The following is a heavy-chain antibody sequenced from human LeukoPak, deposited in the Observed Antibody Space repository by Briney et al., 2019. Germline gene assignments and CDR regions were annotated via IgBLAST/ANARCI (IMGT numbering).Heavy chain of an antibody. CDR2: INPDGSRE. CDR3: AAWSNAAWYGGNY. Sequence: GRSLRLSCAASGLTFSSYGMNWVRQAPGKGLEWVANINPDGSRERSVDSVKGRITISRDNAKNAPYLQMSSLRAEDTAVYYCAAWSNAAWYGGNYWGQGTLVTVSS. D-gene: IGHD4-23*01. CDR1: GLTFSSYG. V-gene: IGHV3-7*03. J-gene: IGHJ4*02.